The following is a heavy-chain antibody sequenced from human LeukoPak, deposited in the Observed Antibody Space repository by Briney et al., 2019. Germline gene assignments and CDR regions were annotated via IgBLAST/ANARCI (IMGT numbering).Heavy chain of an antibody. J-gene: IGHJ5*02. Sequence: SVKVSCKASGGTFSSYAISWVRQAPGQGLEWMGGIIPIFGTANYAQKFQGRVTITADGSTSTAYMELSSLRSEDTAVYYCARCIATEWLFFNWFDPWGQGTLVTVSS. CDR1: GGTFSSYA. V-gene: IGHV1-69*13. D-gene: IGHD3-3*01. CDR3: ARCIATEWLFFNWFDP. CDR2: IIPIFGTA.